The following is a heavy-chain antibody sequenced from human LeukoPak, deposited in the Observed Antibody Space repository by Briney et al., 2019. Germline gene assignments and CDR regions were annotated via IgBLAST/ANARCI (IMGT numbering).Heavy chain of an antibody. J-gene: IGHJ5*02. CDR2: IYHSGST. D-gene: IGHD2-15*01. V-gene: IGHV4-30-2*01. CDR1: GGSISSGGYY. Sequence: PSQTLSLTCTVSGGSISSGGYYWSWIRQPPGKGLEWIGYIYHSGSTYYNPSLKSRVTISVDRSKNQFSLKLSSVTAADTAVYYCARERGGNWFDPWGQGTPVTVSS. CDR3: ARERGGNWFDP.